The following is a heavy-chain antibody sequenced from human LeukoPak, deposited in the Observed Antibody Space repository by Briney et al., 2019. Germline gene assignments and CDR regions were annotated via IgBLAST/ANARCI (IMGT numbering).Heavy chain of an antibody. V-gene: IGHV4-39*01. CDR1: GGSISSSSYY. Sequence: SETLSLTCTVSGGSISSSSYYWGWIRQPPGKGLEWIGSIYYSGSTYYNPSLKSRVTISADTSKNQFSLKLSSVTAADTAVYYCARQNYYDSSGYPLDFDYWGQGTLVTVSS. J-gene: IGHJ4*02. CDR3: ARQNYYDSSGYPLDFDY. CDR2: IYYSGST. D-gene: IGHD3-22*01.